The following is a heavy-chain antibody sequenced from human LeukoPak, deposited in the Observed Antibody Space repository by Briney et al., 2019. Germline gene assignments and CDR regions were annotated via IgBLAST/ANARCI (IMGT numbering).Heavy chain of an antibody. V-gene: IGHV4-61*08. J-gene: IGHJ4*02. CDR2: IYYSGST. CDR3: ARGHTYCSGGSCYSYPPDY. D-gene: IGHD2-15*01. CDR1: GGSISSGGYY. Sequence: SETLSLTCTVSGGSISSGGYYWSWIRQHPGKGLEWIGYIYYSGSTNYNPSLKSRVTISADTSKNQFSLKLSSVTAADTAVYYCARGHTYCSGGSCYSYPPDYWGQGTLVTVSS.